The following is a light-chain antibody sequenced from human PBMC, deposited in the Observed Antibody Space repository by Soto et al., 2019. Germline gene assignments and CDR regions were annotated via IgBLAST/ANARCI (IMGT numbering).Light chain of an antibody. CDR1: SSDVGGYNY. CDR2: EVS. CDR3: SSYTSSSTLVV. V-gene: IGLV2-14*01. J-gene: IGLJ2*01. Sequence: QLVLTQPASVSGSPGQSITISCTGTSSDVGGYNYVSWYQHHPGKAPKLMIFEVSNRPSGVSNRFSGSKSGNTAYLTISGLQAEDEADYYCSSYTSSSTLVVFGGGTKLTVL.